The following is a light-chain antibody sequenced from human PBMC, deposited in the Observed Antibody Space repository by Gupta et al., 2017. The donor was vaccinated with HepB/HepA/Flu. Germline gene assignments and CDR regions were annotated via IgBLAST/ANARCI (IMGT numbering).Light chain of an antibody. J-gene: IGLJ2*01. CDR2: DVS. CDR1: SSDIGAYNY. V-gene: IGLV2-14*03. CDR3: SSSTTRTMLV. Sequence: QSALTQPASVSGSPGQSITISCTGTSSDIGAYNYVSWYQLHPGKAPKLMIYDVSDRPSGVSNRVSGSKSGKTASLHISGLQAEDEADDYCSSSTTRTMLVFGGGTKLTVL.